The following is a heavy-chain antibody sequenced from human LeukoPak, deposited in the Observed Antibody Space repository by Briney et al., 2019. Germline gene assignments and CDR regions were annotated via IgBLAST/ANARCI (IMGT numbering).Heavy chain of an antibody. CDR2: ISSSSSYI. J-gene: IGHJ4*02. Sequence: PGGSLRLSCAASGSTFSSYSMNWVRQAAGKGLEWVSSISSSSSYIYYADSVKGRFTISRDNAKNSLYLQMNSLRAEDTAVYYCAREWYDSGCLDYWGQGTLVTVSS. D-gene: IGHD3-10*01. V-gene: IGHV3-21*01. CDR1: GSTFSSYS. CDR3: AREWYDSGCLDY.